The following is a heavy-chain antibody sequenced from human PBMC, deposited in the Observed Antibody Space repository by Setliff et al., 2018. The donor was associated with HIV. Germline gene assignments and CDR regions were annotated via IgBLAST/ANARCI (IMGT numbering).Heavy chain of an antibody. Sequence: PSETLSLTCTVSGGSISSYYWSWIRQPPGKGLEWIGYIYTSGSTNYNPSLKSRVTISVDTSKNQFSLKLSSVTAADTAVYYCATSGIAAAGGGFNWFDPWGQGTLVTVSS. V-gene: IGHV4-4*08. CDR2: IYTSGST. CDR1: GGSISSYY. CDR3: ATSGIAAAGGGFNWFDP. D-gene: IGHD6-13*01. J-gene: IGHJ5*02.